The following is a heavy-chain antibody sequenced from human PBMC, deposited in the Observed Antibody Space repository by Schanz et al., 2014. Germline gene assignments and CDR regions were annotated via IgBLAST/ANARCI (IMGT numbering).Heavy chain of an antibody. D-gene: IGHD6-19*01. V-gene: IGHV3-66*01. CDR2: IYSGGST. CDR3: VGIHVAVAEAFY. J-gene: IGHJ4*02. Sequence: EVQLEESGGGLVKPGGSLTLSCAASRLNFNNAWMHWVRQAPGKGLEWVAVIYSGGSTFYTDSVKGRFTISRDNSKNTLYLQMNSLIAEDTALYYCVGIHVAVAEAFYWGQGALVIVS. CDR1: RLNFNNAW.